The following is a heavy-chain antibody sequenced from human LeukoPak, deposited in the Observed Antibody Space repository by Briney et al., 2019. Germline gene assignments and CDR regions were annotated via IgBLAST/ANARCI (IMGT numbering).Heavy chain of an antibody. CDR3: ASGSYGRYFDY. Sequence: GGSLRLSCAASGFTVSSNYMSWVRQAPGKGLEWVSVIYSGGSTYYAGSVKGRFTISRDNSKNTLYLQMNSLRAEDTAVYYCASGSYGRYFDYWGQGTLVTVSS. CDR2: IYSGGST. J-gene: IGHJ4*02. V-gene: IGHV3-53*01. D-gene: IGHD1-26*01. CDR1: GFTVSSNY.